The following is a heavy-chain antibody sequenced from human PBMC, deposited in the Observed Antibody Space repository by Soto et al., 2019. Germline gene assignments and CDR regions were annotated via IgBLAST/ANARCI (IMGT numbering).Heavy chain of an antibody. CDR2: ISYDGSNK. CDR1: GFTFSSYA. Sequence: QVQLVESGGGVVQPGRSLRLSCAASGFTFSSYAMHWVRQAPGKGLEWVAVISYDGSNKYYADSVKSRFTIARYNSKNTLYLQMNSLRAEDTAVYYCARDPLWGTAMVLWYFDLWGRGTLVTVSS. D-gene: IGHD5-18*01. J-gene: IGHJ2*01. CDR3: ARDPLWGTAMVLWYFDL. V-gene: IGHV3-30-3*01.